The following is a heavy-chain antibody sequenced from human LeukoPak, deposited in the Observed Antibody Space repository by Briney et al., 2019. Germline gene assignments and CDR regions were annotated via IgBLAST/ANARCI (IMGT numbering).Heavy chain of an antibody. D-gene: IGHD3-9*01. V-gene: IGHV1-69*13. CDR1: GGTFSSYA. CDR3: ASYYDILNLGYYYGMDV. Sequence: GASVKVSCKASGGTFSSYAISWVRQAPGQGLEWMGGIIPIFGTANYAQKFQGRVTITADESTSTAYMELSSLRSEDTAVYYCASYYDILNLGYYYGMDVWGQGTTVTASS. CDR2: IIPIFGTA. J-gene: IGHJ6*02.